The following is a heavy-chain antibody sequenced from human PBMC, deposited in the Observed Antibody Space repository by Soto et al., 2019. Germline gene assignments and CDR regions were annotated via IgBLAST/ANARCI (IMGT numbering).Heavy chain of an antibody. D-gene: IGHD3-22*01. J-gene: IGHJ5*02. V-gene: IGHV3-23*01. CDR2: ISGSGGST. CDR1: GFTFSSYA. Sequence: PGGSLRLSCAASGFTFSSYAMSWVRQAPGKGLEWVSAISGSGGSTYYADSVKGRFTISRDNSKNTLYLQMNSLRAEDTAVYYCAKDTVPFYDSSGYTNWFDPWGQGTLVTVYS. CDR3: AKDTVPFYDSSGYTNWFDP.